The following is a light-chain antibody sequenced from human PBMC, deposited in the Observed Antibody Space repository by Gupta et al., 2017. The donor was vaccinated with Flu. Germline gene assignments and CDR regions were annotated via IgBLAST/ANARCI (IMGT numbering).Light chain of an antibody. CDR2: WAS. Sequence: SLGERATINCKSRQSVLYSSNNKNYLAWYQHKSGQPPRLLIYWASTRESGVPDRFSGSGSGTDFTLTISSLQAEDVAVYYCHQYTTTPWTFGQGTKVEIK. CDR1: QSVLYSSNNKNY. V-gene: IGKV4-1*01. CDR3: HQYTTTPWT. J-gene: IGKJ1*01.